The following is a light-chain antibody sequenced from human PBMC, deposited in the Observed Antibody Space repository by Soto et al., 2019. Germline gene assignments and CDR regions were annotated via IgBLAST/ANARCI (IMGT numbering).Light chain of an antibody. CDR2: DAS. CDR3: QQYNSYSQT. J-gene: IGKJ1*01. CDR1: QSVNSY. V-gene: IGKV3D-15*01. Sequence: EIVLTQPPGTLSLSPGERSTLSCRASQSVNSYLAWYQQKPGQXPRXXISDASDRATGIPDRFSAIVSGTELTITVRSLQPDDGETYYGQQYNSYSQTFGQGTKVDIK.